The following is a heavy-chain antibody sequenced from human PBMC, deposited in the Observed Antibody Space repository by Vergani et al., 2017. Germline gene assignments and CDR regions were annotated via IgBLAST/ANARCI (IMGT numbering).Heavy chain of an antibody. Sequence: QVQLVQSGAEVKKPGASVKVSCKASGYTFTGYYMHWVRQAPGQGLEWMGGIIPIFGTSNYAQKFQARVTITADESTSTAYMELSSLRSEDTAVYYCARVKSGAVLRSFDWLSQGAFDIWGQGTMVTVSS. CDR3: ARVKSGAVLRSFDWLSQGAFDI. D-gene: IGHD3-9*01. J-gene: IGHJ3*02. V-gene: IGHV1-69*01. CDR2: IIPIFGTS. CDR1: GYTFTGYY.